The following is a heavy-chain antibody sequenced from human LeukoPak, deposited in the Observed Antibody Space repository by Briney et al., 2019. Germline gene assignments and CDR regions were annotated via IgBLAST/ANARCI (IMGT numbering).Heavy chain of an antibody. D-gene: IGHD6-19*01. J-gene: IGHJ4*02. CDR3: ARDRFHSNGWYWYSDY. V-gene: IGHV3-30-3*01. CDR1: GFTFSTYA. Sequence: GRSLRLSCAASGFTFSTYAMRWVRQAPGKGLEWVAVISYDGSNKYYADSVKGRFTISRDNSKNTLYLQMNSLRAEDTAVYYCARDRFHSNGWYWYSDYWGQGTLVTVSS. CDR2: ISYDGSNK.